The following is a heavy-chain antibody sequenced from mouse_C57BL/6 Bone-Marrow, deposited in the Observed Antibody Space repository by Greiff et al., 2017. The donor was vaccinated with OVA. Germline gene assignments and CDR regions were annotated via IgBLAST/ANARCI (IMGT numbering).Heavy chain of an antibody. J-gene: IGHJ3*01. Sequence: EVKLVESGGGLVKPGGSLKLSCAASGFTFSSYAMSWVRQTPEKRLEWVATISDGGSYTYYPDNVKGRFTISRDNAKNNLYLQMSHLKSEDTAMYYCARESNWDVPWFAYWGQGTLVTVSA. CDR2: ISDGGSYT. V-gene: IGHV5-4*01. D-gene: IGHD4-1*01. CDR3: ARESNWDVPWFAY. CDR1: GFTFSSYA.